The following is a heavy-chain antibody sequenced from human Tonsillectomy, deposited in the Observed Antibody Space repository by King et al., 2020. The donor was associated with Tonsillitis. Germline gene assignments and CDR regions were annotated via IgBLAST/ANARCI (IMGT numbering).Heavy chain of an antibody. J-gene: IGHJ4*02. CDR3: ARIVRSSGWYLDY. D-gene: IGHD6-13*01. V-gene: IGHV4-31*03. CDR1: GASISSGGYF. CDR2: IHITGST. Sequence: VQLQESGPGLVKPSQTLSLTCTVSGASISSGGYFCNWIRHHPGKGLERIWDIHITGSTYYNPSLKSRMAISVDTAKNQFSLKLTSGTAADTAVYYCARIVRSSGWYLDYWGQGTLVTVSS.